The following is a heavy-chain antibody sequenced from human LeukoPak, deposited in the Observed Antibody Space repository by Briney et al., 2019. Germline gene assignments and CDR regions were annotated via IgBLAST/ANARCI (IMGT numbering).Heavy chain of an antibody. D-gene: IGHD2-15*01. Sequence: GGSLRLSCATSGFIFSNYWMSWVRQAPGKGLEWVSAISGSGGSTYYADSVKGRFTISRDISKNTLYLQMNSLRAEDTAVYYCAKGGHCSGGSCYYFDYWGQGTLVTVSS. CDR1: GFIFSNYW. CDR2: ISGSGGST. V-gene: IGHV3-23*01. CDR3: AKGGHCSGGSCYYFDY. J-gene: IGHJ4*02.